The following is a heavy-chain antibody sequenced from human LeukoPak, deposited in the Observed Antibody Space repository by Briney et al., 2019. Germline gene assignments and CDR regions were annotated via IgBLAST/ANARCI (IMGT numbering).Heavy chain of an antibody. Sequence: SETLSLTCTVSGGSISSYYWSWIRQPAGKGLEWIGRIYTSGSTNYNPSLKSRVTMSVDTSKNQFSLKLSSVTAADTAVHYCAREKRYSSSRSFDYWGQGTLVTVSS. J-gene: IGHJ4*02. D-gene: IGHD6-13*01. V-gene: IGHV4-4*07. CDR3: AREKRYSSSRSFDY. CDR2: IYTSGST. CDR1: GGSISSYY.